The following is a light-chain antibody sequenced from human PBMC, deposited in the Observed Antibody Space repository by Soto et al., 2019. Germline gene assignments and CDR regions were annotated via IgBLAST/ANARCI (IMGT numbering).Light chain of an antibody. CDR3: QQRSNWPPIT. CDR2: DAS. J-gene: IGKJ5*01. V-gene: IGKV3-11*01. Sequence: EIVMTQSPATLSVSPGERATLSCRASQGVGSTLAWYQQKPGQAPRLLIYDASNRATGIPARFSGSGSGTDFTLTISSLEPEDAAVYYCQQRSNWPPITFGQGTRLEIK. CDR1: QGVGST.